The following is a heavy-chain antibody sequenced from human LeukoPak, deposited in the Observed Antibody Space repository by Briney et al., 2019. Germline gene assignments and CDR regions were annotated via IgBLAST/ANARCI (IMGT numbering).Heavy chain of an antibody. J-gene: IGHJ5*02. D-gene: IGHD6-19*01. Sequence: GGSLRLSCAASGFTFSSYSMNWVRQAPGKGLEWVSSISSSSSYIYYADSVKGRFTISRDNAKNSLYLQMNSLRAEDTAVYYCAKDSSGWPHNWFDPWGQGTLVTVSS. CDR2: ISSSSSYI. CDR1: GFTFSSYS. V-gene: IGHV3-21*04. CDR3: AKDSSGWPHNWFDP.